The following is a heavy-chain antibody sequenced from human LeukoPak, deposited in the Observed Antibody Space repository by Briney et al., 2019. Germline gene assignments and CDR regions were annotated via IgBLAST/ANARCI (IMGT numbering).Heavy chain of an antibody. J-gene: IGHJ4*02. CDR1: GFTFSSYG. Sequence: GGSLRLTCAASGFTFSSYGMHWDRQAPGKGLXXXXXXSYDGSNKYYADSVEGRFTISRDNSKNTLYLQMNSLRAEDTAVYYCAKEEYDILTGYPTFDYWGQGTLVTVSS. D-gene: IGHD3-9*01. CDR2: XSYDGSNK. CDR3: AKEEYDILTGYPTFDY. V-gene: IGHV3-30*18.